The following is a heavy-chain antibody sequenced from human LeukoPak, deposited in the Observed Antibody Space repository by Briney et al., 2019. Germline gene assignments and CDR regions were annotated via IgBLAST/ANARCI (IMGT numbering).Heavy chain of an antibody. V-gene: IGHV3-23*01. Sequence: GGSLRLSCAASGFTFSTYAMSWVRQAPGKGLEWVSGISGSGGSTYYADSVKGRFTMSKDNSKNTLSLQMNSLRAEDTAVYYCAKVSSSYCSGGTCYADYWGQGTLVTVSS. CDR3: AKVSSSYCSGGTCYADY. J-gene: IGHJ4*02. CDR1: GFTFSTYA. D-gene: IGHD2-15*01. CDR2: ISGSGGST.